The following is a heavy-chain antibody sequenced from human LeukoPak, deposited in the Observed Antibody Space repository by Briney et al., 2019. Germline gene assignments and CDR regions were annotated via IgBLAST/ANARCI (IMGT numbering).Heavy chain of an antibody. J-gene: IGHJ4*02. CDR1: GGSFSGYY. D-gene: IGHD3-22*01. CDR2: INHSGST. Sequence: SETLSLTCAVYGGSFSGYYWSWIRQPPGKGLEWIGEINHSGSTNYNPSLKSRVTVSVDTSKSQFSLKLSSVTAADTAVYYCARERGYFHYWGQGTLVTVSS. CDR3: ARERGYFHY. V-gene: IGHV4-34*01.